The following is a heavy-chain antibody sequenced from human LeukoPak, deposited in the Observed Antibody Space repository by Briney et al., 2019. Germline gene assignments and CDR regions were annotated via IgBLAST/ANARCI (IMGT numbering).Heavy chain of an antibody. CDR3: ARLAVAGREYYFDY. V-gene: IGHV4-59*01. D-gene: IGHD6-19*01. CDR1: GGSISSYY. CDR2: IYYSGST. Sequence: SETLSLTCTVSGGSISSYYWSWIRQPPGKGLERIGYIYYSGSTNYNPSLKSRVTISVDTSKNQFSLKLSSVTAADTAVYYCARLAVAGREYYFDYWGQGTLVTVSS. J-gene: IGHJ4*02.